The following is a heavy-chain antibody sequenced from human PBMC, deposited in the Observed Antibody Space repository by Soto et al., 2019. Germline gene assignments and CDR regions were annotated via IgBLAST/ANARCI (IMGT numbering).Heavy chain of an antibody. D-gene: IGHD6-13*01. V-gene: IGHV3-23*01. Sequence: HPGGSLRLSCAASGFTFSSYAMSWVRQAPGKGLEWVSAISGSGGSTYYADSVKGRFTISRDNSKNTLYLQMNSLRAEDTAVYYCAKGMYSSSWSLSPVDYWGQGTLVTVSS. CDR3: AKGMYSSSWSLSPVDY. CDR2: ISGSGGST. J-gene: IGHJ4*02. CDR1: GFTFSSYA.